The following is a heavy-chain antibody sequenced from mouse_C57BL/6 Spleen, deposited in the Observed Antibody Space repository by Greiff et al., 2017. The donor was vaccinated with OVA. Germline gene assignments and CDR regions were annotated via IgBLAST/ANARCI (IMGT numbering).Heavy chain of an antibody. CDR2: IDPSDSYT. J-gene: IGHJ3*01. CDR3: ARSENYYPFAY. D-gene: IGHD2-1*01. V-gene: IGHV1-50*01. CDR1: GYTFTSYL. Sequence: VQLQQPGAELVKPGASVKLSCKASGYTFTSYLMQWVKQRPGQGLEWIGEIDPSDSYTNYNQKFKGKATLTVDTSSSTAYMQLNSLTSEDSAVYYCARSENYYPFAYWGQGTLVTVSA.